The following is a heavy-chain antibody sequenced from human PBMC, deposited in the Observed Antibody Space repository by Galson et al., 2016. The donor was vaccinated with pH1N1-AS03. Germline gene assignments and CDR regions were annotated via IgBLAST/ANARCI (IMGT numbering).Heavy chain of an antibody. V-gene: IGHV3-23*01. CDR1: GFSFNSYA. CDR2: IRGNGDST. J-gene: IGHJ6*02. Sequence: SLRLSCAASGFSFNSYAMQWVRQAPGEGLEWVSGIRGNGDSTYYADSVKGRFTISRDNSKDMFYLQMTSLRGDDTAVYYWGKGSWGIDIVDRIAHCGMDVWGQGTTVTVSS. D-gene: IGHD5-12*01. CDR3: GKGSWGIDIVDRIAHCGMDV.